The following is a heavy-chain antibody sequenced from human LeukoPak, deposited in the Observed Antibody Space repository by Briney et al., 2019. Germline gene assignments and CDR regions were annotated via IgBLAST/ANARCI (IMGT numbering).Heavy chain of an antibody. CDR2: IIPIFGTA. Sequence: SVKVSCKASGGTFISYAISWVRQAPGQGLEWMGGIIPIFGTANYAQKFQGRVTITADESTSTAYMELSSLRSEDTAVYYCARSVQLWWGLDYWGQGTLVTVSS. V-gene: IGHV1-69*13. CDR1: GGTFISYA. J-gene: IGHJ4*02. CDR3: ARSVQLWWGLDY. D-gene: IGHD5-18*01.